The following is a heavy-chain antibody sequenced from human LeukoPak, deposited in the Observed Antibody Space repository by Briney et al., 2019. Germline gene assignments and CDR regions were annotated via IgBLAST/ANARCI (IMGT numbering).Heavy chain of an antibody. Sequence: PSQTLSLTCAISGDSVSSNSAAWNWIRQSPSRGLEWLGRTYYRSKWYNDYAVSVKSRITINPDTSKTQFSLQLNSVTPEDTAVYYCARELPGDSSGYYSPFDYWGQGTLVTVSS. CDR1: GDSVSSNSAA. CDR3: ARELPGDSSGYYSPFDY. V-gene: IGHV6-1*01. J-gene: IGHJ4*02. D-gene: IGHD3-22*01. CDR2: TYYRSKWYN.